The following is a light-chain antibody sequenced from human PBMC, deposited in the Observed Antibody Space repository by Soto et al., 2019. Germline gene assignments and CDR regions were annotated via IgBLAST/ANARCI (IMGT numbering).Light chain of an antibody. V-gene: IGLV1-44*01. Sequence: VLTQPPSASGTPGQRVPISCSGSSSNIGINTVSWYQQLPGTAPKLLIYTNNQRPSGVPDRFSGSKSGTSASLAISGLQSEDEADYYCAAWDDSLNGLVFGTGTKVTVL. CDR3: AAWDDSLNGLV. CDR1: SSNIGINT. J-gene: IGLJ1*01. CDR2: TNN.